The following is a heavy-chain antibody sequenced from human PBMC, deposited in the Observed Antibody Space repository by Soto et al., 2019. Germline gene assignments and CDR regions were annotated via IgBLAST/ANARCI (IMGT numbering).Heavy chain of an antibody. D-gene: IGHD2-2*01. Sequence: SVKVSCKASGGTFSSYAISWVRQAPGQGLEWMGGIIPIFGTANYAQKFQGRVTITADESTSTAYMELSSLRSEDTAVYYCASKGYCSSTSCYPDNYYYYYGMDVWGQGTTVTVSS. J-gene: IGHJ6*02. V-gene: IGHV1-69*13. CDR1: GGTFSSYA. CDR3: ASKGYCSSTSCYPDNYYYYYGMDV. CDR2: IIPIFGTA.